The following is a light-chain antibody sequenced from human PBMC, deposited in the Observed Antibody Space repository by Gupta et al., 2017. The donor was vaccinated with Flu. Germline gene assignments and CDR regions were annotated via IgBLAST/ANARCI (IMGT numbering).Light chain of an antibody. CDR2: EDD. CDR1: AGSIFSTY. V-gene: IGLV6-57*03. Sequence: FMLTQPHSASDSPLKPVTISSTLSAGSIFSTYVHWYQPRPGRAPTTVIYEDDQRPSGVPDRFSGSIDSSSNSASRTISGLRTEDEAYYYCQSYDTNHRVFGGGTKLTVL. J-gene: IGLJ3*02. CDR3: QSYDTNHRV.